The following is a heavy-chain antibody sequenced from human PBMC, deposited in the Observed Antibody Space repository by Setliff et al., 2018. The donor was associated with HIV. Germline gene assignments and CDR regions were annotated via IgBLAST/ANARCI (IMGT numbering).Heavy chain of an antibody. CDR3: ARVALYYDFWSGYYSGPPDH. D-gene: IGHD3-3*01. Sequence: GGSLRLSCSASGFTFSGSALHWVRQASGKGLEWVGRIKTKPNGYATAHAASVKGRFTISRDNAKNSVYLQMNSLRAEDTALYYCARVALYYDFWSGYYSGPPDHWGQGTLVTVSS. CDR1: GFTFSGSA. J-gene: IGHJ4*02. CDR2: IKTKPNGYAT. V-gene: IGHV3-73*01.